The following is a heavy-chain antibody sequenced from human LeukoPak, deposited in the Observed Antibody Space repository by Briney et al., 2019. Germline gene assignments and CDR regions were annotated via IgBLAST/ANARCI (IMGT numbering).Heavy chain of an antibody. CDR1: GGSISSSSYY. J-gene: IGHJ4*02. V-gene: IGHV4-39*07. Sequence: SETLSLTCTVSGGSISSSSYYWGWIRQPPGKGLEWIGSIYYSGSTYYNPSLKSRVTISVDTSKNQFSLKLSSVTAADTAVYYCARDYLIEGYSYGPRGVNYFDYWGQGTLVTISS. CDR2: IYYSGST. D-gene: IGHD5-18*01. CDR3: ARDYLIEGYSYGPRGVNYFDY.